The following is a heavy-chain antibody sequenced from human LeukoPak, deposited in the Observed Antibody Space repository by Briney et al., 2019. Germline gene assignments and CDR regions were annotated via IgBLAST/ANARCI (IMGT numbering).Heavy chain of an antibody. CDR1: GFTFSSYG. Sequence: PGGSLRLSCAASGFTFSSYGMHWVRQAPGKGLEWVAVIWYDGSNKYYADSVKGRFTTSRDNSKNTLYLQMNSLRAEDTAVYYCARDRGVTTFPNFDYWGQGTLVTVSS. CDR2: IWYDGSNK. J-gene: IGHJ4*02. D-gene: IGHD4-17*01. CDR3: ARDRGVTTFPNFDY. V-gene: IGHV3-33*01.